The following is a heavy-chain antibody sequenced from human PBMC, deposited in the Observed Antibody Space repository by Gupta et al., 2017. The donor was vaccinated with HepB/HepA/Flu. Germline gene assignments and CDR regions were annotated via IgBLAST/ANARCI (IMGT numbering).Heavy chain of an antibody. CDR3: ERIEYYDIWTGYYDAFDI. CDR1: GFSLSNARMG. V-gene: IGHV2-26*01. J-gene: IGHJ3*02. CDR2: IFSNDEK. Sequence: QVTLKESGPVLVKPTETLTLTCTVSGFSLSNARMGVSWIRQPPGKALEWLAHIFSNDEKSYSTSLKSRLTISKDTSKSQVVSTMTNMDPVETATYDCERIEYYDIWTGYYDAFDIWGQGTMVTVSS. D-gene: IGHD3-9*01.